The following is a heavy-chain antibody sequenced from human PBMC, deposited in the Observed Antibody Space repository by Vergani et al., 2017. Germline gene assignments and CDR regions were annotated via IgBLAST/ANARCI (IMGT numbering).Heavy chain of an antibody. D-gene: IGHD6-19*01. CDR1: GFTFGDYA. CDR3: TRDGSEYSSGWYPAFDI. Sequence: EVQLVESGGGLVQPGRSLRLSCTASGFTFGDYAMSWVRQAPGKGLEWVGFIRSKAYGGTTEYAASVKGRFTISRDDSKSIDYLQMNSLKTEDTAVYYCTRDGSEYSSGWYPAFDIWGQGTMVTVSS. V-gene: IGHV3-49*04. CDR2: IRSKAYGGTT. J-gene: IGHJ3*02.